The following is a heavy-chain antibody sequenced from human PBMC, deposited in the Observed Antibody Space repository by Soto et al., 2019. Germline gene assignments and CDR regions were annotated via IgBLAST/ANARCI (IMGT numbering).Heavy chain of an antibody. CDR2: IISSSSYI. CDR1: GFTFSSYS. V-gene: IGHV3-21*04. D-gene: IGHD6-25*01. J-gene: IGHJ5*01. Sequence: GGSLRLSCAASGFTFSSYSMNWVRQAPGKGLEWVSSIISSSSYIYYADSVKGRFTISRDNSKNTLYLKLSSMTAADSAIYYCASGYKFPFHSWGHGTLVTVSS. CDR3: ASGYKFPFHS.